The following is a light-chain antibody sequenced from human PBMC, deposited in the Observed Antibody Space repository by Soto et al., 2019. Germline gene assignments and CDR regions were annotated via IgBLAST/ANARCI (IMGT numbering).Light chain of an antibody. J-gene: IGLJ3*02. V-gene: IGLV7-46*01. CDR3: SLSFNRAWV. Sequence: QAVVPQESSLTVSPGGTVPLTCGSSIGDVTSGHYSYWLQQKPGQAPKTLIYDSTNRLSWTPARFSGSLFAGKAVLTLSGAQPDDEAEYYCSLSFNRAWVFGGGTKLTVL. CDR2: DST. CDR1: IGDVTSGHY.